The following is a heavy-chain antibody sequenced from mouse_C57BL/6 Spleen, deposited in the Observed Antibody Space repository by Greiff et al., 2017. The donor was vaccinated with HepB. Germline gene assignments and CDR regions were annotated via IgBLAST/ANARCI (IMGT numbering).Heavy chain of an antibody. CDR3: ARRRVYYYGSSYVGAMDY. CDR1: GYTFTSYW. D-gene: IGHD1-1*01. Sequence: QVQLQQPGAELVMPGASVKLSCKASGYTFTSYWMHWVKQRPGQGLEWIGEIDPSDSYTNYNQKFKGKSTLTVDKSSSTAYMQLSSLTSEDSAVYYCARRRVYYYGSSYVGAMDYWGQGTSVTVSS. J-gene: IGHJ4*01. V-gene: IGHV1-69*01. CDR2: IDPSDSYT.